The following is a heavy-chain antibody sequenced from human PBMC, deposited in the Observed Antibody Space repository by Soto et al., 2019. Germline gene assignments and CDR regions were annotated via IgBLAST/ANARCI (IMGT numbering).Heavy chain of an antibody. CDR2: ISRDGTNK. CDR1: GFTFSSYE. Sequence: GGSLRLSCAASGFTFSSYEMNWVRQAPGKGLEWVAVISRDGTNKYYVDSVKGRFTISRDNSKDTVYLQMNSLRDEDSAMFYCARSRSGAVADSFDFWGQGTLVTVSS. V-gene: IGHV3-30*04. CDR3: ARSRSGAVADSFDF. D-gene: IGHD3-10*01. J-gene: IGHJ4*02.